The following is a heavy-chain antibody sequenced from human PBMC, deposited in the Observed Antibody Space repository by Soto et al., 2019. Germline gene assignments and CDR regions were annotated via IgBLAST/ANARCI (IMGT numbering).Heavy chain of an antibody. CDR1: GFTFSSYA. Sequence: GGSLRLSCAASGFTFSSYAMHWVRQAPGKGLEWVAVISYDGSNKYYADSVKGRFTISRDNSKNTLYLQMNSLRAEDTAVYYCARVRGYSGINPRNYFDYWGQGTLVTVSS. CDR2: ISYDGSNK. V-gene: IGHV3-30-3*01. CDR3: ARVRGYSGINPRNYFDY. D-gene: IGHD5-12*01. J-gene: IGHJ4*02.